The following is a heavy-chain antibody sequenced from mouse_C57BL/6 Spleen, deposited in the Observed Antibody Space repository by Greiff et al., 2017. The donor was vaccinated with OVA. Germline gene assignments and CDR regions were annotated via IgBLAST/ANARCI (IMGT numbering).Heavy chain of an antibody. CDR1: GYAFSSSW. V-gene: IGHV1-82*01. D-gene: IGHD3-1*01. CDR3: ARSGGRDYYAMDY. Sequence: VKLQESGPELVKPGASVKISCKASGYAFSSSWMNWVKQRPGKGLEWIGRIHPGDGDTNYNGKFKGQATMTADKSSSTAYMQLSSLTSEDSAVYFCARSGGRDYYAMDYWGQGTSVTVSS. J-gene: IGHJ4*01. CDR2: IHPGDGDT.